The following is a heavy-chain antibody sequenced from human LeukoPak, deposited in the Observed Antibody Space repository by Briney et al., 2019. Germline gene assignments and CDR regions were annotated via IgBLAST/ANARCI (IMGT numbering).Heavy chain of an antibody. CDR3: AKGVDYCSGGSCPADY. D-gene: IGHD2-15*01. J-gene: IGHJ4*02. V-gene: IGHV3-30*18. CDR1: GFTFNNYG. CDR2: ISYDGNNK. Sequence: PGGSLRPFCSASGFTFNNYGINGVPQDPGKGLERVPVISYDGNNKYYAGSVKGRFTISRDNSKNTLFLQMNSLRAEDTAVYYCAKGVDYCSGGSCPADYWGPGTLVTVSS.